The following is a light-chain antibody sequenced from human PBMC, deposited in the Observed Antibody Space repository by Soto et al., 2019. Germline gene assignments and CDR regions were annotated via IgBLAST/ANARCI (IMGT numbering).Light chain of an antibody. CDR3: RSYAGTTNLV. J-gene: IGLJ3*02. V-gene: IGLV2-8*01. CDR1: GSDVGGYDY. Sequence: QLVLTQPPSASGSPGQSVTISCTGTGSDVGGYDYVSWYQLHPGGAPKLIIYEVIRRPSGVPDRFSGSKSGNTASLTVSGLKADDEADYFCRSYAGTTNLVFGGGTKLTVL. CDR2: EVI.